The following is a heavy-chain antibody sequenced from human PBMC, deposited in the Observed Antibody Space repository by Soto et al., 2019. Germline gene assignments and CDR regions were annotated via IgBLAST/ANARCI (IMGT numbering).Heavy chain of an antibody. CDR2: IGSRGDST. Sequence: EVQLLESGGGLVQPGGSLRLSCAASGFTFRSFAMSWVRQAPGKGLEWVSAIGSRGDSTYYADSVKGRFTISRDNSKNTLYLQMNSLRAEDTAVYYCAKDLIYGYNSGRAFDSWGQGTLVTVSS. J-gene: IGHJ4*02. D-gene: IGHD6-19*01. V-gene: IGHV3-23*01. CDR3: AKDLIYGYNSGRAFDS. CDR1: GFTFRSFA.